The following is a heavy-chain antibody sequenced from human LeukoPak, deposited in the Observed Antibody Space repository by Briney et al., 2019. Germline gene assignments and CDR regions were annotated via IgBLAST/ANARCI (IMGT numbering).Heavy chain of an antibody. CDR1: GFTFDDYA. J-gene: IGHJ4*02. Sequence: GRSLRLSCAASGFTFDDYAMHWVRHAPGKGLEWVSGISWNSGSIVYADSVKGRFTIPRDNAKNSLYLQMNSLRAEDTALYYCAKFSPLLDYWGQGTLVTVSS. V-gene: IGHV3-9*01. CDR2: ISWNSGSI. CDR3: AKFSPLLDY.